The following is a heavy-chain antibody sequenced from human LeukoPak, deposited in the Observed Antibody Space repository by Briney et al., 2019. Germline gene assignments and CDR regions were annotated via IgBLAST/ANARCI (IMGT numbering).Heavy chain of an antibody. V-gene: IGHV4-39*07. J-gene: IGHJ6*03. D-gene: IGHD5-18*01. CDR3: ARGWIQLECYHYYYMDV. Sequence: SETLSLTCTVSGGSISSSSYYWGWIRQPPGKGLEWIGSIYYSGSTYYNPSLKSRVTISVDTSKNQFSLKLSSVTAADTAVYYCARGWIQLECYHYYYMDVWGKGTTVTVSS. CDR1: GGSISSSSYY. CDR2: IYYSGST.